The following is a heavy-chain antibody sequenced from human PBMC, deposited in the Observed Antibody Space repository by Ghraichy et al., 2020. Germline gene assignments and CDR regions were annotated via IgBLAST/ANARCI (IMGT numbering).Heavy chain of an antibody. J-gene: IGHJ6*02. V-gene: IGHV4-59*01. D-gene: IGHD6-6*01. CDR1: GGSISSYY. CDR2: IYYSGST. CDR3: ARDQLVGGTQTYYYYGMDV. Sequence: SQTLSLTCTVSGGSISSYYWSWIRQPPGKGLEWIGYIYYSGSTNYNPSLKSRVTISVDTSKNQFSLKLSSVTAADTAVYYCARDQLVGGTQTYYYYGMDVWGQGTTVTVSS.